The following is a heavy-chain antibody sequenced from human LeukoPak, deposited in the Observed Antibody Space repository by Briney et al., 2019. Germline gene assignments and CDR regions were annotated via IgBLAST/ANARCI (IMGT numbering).Heavy chain of an antibody. CDR1: GFSFSSYA. Sequence: GGSLRLSCAASGFSFSSYAMHWVRQPPGKGLEWVAVISYDGSNDHYAESVRGRFTISRDNSKNTLYLQMNSLRAEDTAVYYCAKGGGLSSGYFDYWGQGTLVTVSS. J-gene: IGHJ4*02. D-gene: IGHD3-22*01. V-gene: IGHV3-30-3*01. CDR3: AKGGGLSSGYFDY. CDR2: ISYDGSND.